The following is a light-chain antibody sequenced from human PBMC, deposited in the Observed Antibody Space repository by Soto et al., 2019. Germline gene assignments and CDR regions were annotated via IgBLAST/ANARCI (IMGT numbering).Light chain of an antibody. CDR1: SSNIGINT. Sequence: QSVLTQPPSASGTPGQRVTISCSGGSSNIGINTVNWYQQLPGTAPKVLIYTDNERPSGVPDRFSGSKSGTSASLAINGLQSGDEADYYCSSYTVSVAPYVFGTGTKVT. V-gene: IGLV1-44*01. CDR2: TDN. J-gene: IGLJ1*01. CDR3: SSYTVSVAPYV.